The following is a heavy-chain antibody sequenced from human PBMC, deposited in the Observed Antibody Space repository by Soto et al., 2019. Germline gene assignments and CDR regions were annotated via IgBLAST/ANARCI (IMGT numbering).Heavy chain of an antibody. CDR2: VYYSGNT. J-gene: IGHJ6*03. CDR3: ARKGAAASYAHYYMDV. D-gene: IGHD6-13*01. V-gene: IGHV4-59*01. CDR1: GGSISPYS. Sequence: QVQLQESGPGLVKPSETLSLTCTVSGGSISPYSWSWIRQPPGKGLEWIGYVYYSGNTNYNPSLESRVTISVDTSRNRFSLNLTSATAADTAVYYCARKGAAASYAHYYMDVWGRGTAVTVSS.